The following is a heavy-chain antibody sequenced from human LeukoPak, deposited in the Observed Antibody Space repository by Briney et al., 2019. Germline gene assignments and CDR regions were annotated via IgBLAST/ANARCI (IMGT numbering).Heavy chain of an antibody. CDR2: ISGSGGST. D-gene: IGHD1-26*01. CDR3: AKVGDFSGSFYYFDY. CDR1: GFTFSSYA. V-gene: IGHV3-23*01. Sequence: GASLRLSCAASGFTFSSYAMSWVRQAPGKGLEWVSAISGSGGSTYYADSVKGRFTISRDNSKNTLYLQMNSLRAEDTAVYYCAKVGDFSGSFYYFDYWGQGTLVTASS. J-gene: IGHJ4*02.